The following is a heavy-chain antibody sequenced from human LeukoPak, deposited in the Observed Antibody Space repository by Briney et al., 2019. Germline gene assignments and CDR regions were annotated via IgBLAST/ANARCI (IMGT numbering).Heavy chain of an antibody. V-gene: IGHV3-66*01. Sequence: PPGGSLRLSCAASGFTVSSNYMSWVRQAPGKGLEWVSVIYSGGSTYYADSVKGRFTISRDNTKNTLYLQLNSLRAEDTAVYYCATGNYNRPFDYWGQGTLVTVSS. CDR3: ATGNYNRPFDY. J-gene: IGHJ4*02. CDR1: GFTVSSNY. CDR2: IYSGGST. D-gene: IGHD1-7*01.